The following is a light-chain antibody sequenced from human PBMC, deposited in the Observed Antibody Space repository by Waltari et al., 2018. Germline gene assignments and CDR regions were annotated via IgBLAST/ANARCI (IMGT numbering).Light chain of an antibody. J-gene: IGKJ1*01. Sequence: EIVLTQSPGTLSLSPGERATLSCRASQSVSRALRTLAWYQQKPGQAPRLLIYDASTRATGIPDRFSGSGSGTDFTLTISRLEPDDFAVYYCHRYGTLPATFGQGTKVEIK. CDR2: DAS. CDR3: HRYGTLPAT. CDR1: QSVSRALRT. V-gene: IGKV3-20*01.